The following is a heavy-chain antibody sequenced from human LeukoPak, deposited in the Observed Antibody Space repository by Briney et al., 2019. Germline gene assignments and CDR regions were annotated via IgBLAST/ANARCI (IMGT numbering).Heavy chain of an antibody. CDR3: ARTADDSSGYIYLAY. CDR2: IYYSGST. D-gene: IGHD3-22*01. V-gene: IGHV4-61*01. J-gene: IGHJ4*02. CDR1: GGSISSGSYY. Sequence: SQTLSLTCTVSGGSISSGSYYWSWIRQPPGKGLEWIGYIYYSGSTNYNPSLKSRVTISVDTSKNQFSLKLSSVTAADTAVYYCARTADDSSGYIYLAYWGQGTLVTVSS.